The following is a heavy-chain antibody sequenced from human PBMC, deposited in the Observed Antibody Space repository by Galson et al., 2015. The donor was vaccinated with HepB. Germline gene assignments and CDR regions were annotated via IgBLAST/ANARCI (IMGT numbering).Heavy chain of an antibody. CDR3: ARGQWLDPYCFDY. J-gene: IGHJ4*02. Sequence: SLRLSCAASGFTFSSYWMSWVRQAPGKGLEWVANIKQDGSEKYYVDSVKGRFTISRDNAKNSLYLQMNSLRAEDTAVYYCARGQWLDPYCFDYWGQGTLVTVSS. D-gene: IGHD6-19*01. V-gene: IGHV3-7*03. CDR2: IKQDGSEK. CDR1: GFTFSSYW.